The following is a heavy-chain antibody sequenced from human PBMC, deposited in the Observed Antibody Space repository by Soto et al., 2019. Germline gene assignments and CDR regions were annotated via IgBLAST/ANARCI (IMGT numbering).Heavy chain of an antibody. D-gene: IGHD3-3*01. J-gene: IGHJ6*02. V-gene: IGHV4-31*03. Sequence: SETLSLTCTVSGGSISSGGYYWSWIRQHPGKGLEWIGYIYYSGSTYYNPSLKSRVTISVDTSKNQFSLKLSSVTAADTAVYYCARWPIVLRFLEWLSGPYYYGMDVWGQGTTVTVSS. CDR3: ARWPIVLRFLEWLSGPYYYGMDV. CDR1: GGSISSGGYY. CDR2: IYYSGST.